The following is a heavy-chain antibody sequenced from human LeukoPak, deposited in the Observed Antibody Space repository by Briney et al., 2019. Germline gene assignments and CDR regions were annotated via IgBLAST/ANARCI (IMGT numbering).Heavy chain of an antibody. D-gene: IGHD3-9*01. CDR2: IYYSGST. CDR1: GGSISSYY. V-gene: IGHV4-59*01. Sequence: PSETLSLTCTVSGGSISSYYWSWIRQPPGKGLEWIGYIYYSGSTNYNPSLKSRVTISVDTSKNQFSLKLSSVTAADTAVYYCAGLYYDILTGYTHLDYWGQGTLVTVSS. J-gene: IGHJ4*02. CDR3: AGLYYDILTGYTHLDY.